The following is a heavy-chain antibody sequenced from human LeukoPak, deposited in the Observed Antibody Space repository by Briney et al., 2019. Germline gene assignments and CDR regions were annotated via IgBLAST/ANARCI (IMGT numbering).Heavy chain of an antibody. CDR2: VYYSGDT. CDR3: ARHPFATPFDY. V-gene: IGHV4-59*08. CDR1: GDCVSGFY. D-gene: IGHD2-15*01. J-gene: IGHJ4*02. Sequence: PSETLSLTCTVSGDCVSGFYWSWIRQPPGKGLEWIGYVYYSGDTNYNPSLKSRVTMSLDTSKNQVSLRLSSVTAADTAVYYCARHPFATPFDYWGRGTLLAVSS.